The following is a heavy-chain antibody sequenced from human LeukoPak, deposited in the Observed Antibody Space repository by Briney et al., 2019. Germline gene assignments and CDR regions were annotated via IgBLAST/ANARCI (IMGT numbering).Heavy chain of an antibody. D-gene: IGHD5-12*01. V-gene: IGHV3-21*01. Sequence: GGSLRLSCAASGFTFSSYSMNWVRQAPGKGLEWVSSISGSSSYIYYADSVKGRFTISRDNAKNSLYLQMNSLRAEDTAVYYCAPDIVAHRMDVWGQGTTVTVSS. CDR2: ISGSSSYI. CDR3: APDIVAHRMDV. CDR1: GFTFSSYS. J-gene: IGHJ6*02.